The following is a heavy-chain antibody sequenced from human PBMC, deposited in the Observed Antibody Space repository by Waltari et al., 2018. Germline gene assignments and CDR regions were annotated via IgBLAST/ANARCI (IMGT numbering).Heavy chain of an antibody. D-gene: IGHD5-18*01. J-gene: IGHJ4*02. V-gene: IGHV7-4-1*02. Sequence: QVQLVQSGSELQKPGASVTVSCKASGYIFSNYAMNWVRQAPGQGLEWMGWINTNTGNPTYAQGFTGRFVFSLDTSVSTAYLQISSLKAEDTSVYYCAKGIQLWGRGSWYFDDWGQGTLVTVSS. CDR1: GYIFSNYA. CDR3: AKGIQLWGRGSWYFDD. CDR2: INTNTGNP.